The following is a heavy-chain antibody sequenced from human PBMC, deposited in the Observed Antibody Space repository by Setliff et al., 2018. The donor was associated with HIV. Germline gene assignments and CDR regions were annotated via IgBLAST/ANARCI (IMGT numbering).Heavy chain of an antibody. D-gene: IGHD3-3*01. CDR1: GGSISNYY. CDR2: IQTSGRT. Sequence: SETLSLTCTVSGGSISNYYWSWIRQPAGKGLEWIGRIQTSGRTNNNPSLKSRVTMSVDTSKNQFSLILTSVTAADTAIYYCVRGGGEHYSLFSGYYTPWGDFWGQGTLVTVSS. CDR3: VRGGGEHYSLFSGYYTPWGDF. J-gene: IGHJ4*02. V-gene: IGHV4-4*07.